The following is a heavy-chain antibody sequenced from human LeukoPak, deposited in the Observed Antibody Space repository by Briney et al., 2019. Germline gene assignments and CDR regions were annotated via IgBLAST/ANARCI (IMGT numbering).Heavy chain of an antibody. J-gene: IGHJ5*02. Sequence: ASVKVSCKASGYTFTAYYIHWVRQAPGQGLEWVGWINANSGGTNYAQKVQGRITMTRDTSISTAYMELSWLTSDDTAVYYCARDPLGYNWVSDLWGQGTLVTVSS. V-gene: IGHV1-2*02. CDR3: ARDPLGYNWVSDL. CDR1: GYTFTAYY. D-gene: IGHD1-1*01. CDR2: INANSGGT.